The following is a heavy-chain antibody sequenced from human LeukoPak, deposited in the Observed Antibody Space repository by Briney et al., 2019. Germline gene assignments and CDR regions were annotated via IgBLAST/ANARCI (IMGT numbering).Heavy chain of an antibody. CDR3: AMDGGSY. Sequence: GRSLRLSCAASGFTFSSYGVHWVRQAPGKGLEWVAVIWYDGSNTYYADSVKGRFTISRDNSKNTLYLQMNSLRAEDTALYYCAMDGGSYWGQGTLVTVSS. V-gene: IGHV3-33*01. CDR2: IWYDGSNT. D-gene: IGHD1-26*01. CDR1: GFTFSSYG. J-gene: IGHJ4*02.